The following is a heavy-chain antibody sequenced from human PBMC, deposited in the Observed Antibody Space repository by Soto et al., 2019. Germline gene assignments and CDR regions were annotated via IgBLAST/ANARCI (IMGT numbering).Heavy chain of an antibody. CDR3: ARDLLARIVLIGKRFDP. Sequence: GGSLRLSCTSSGFNCSSYSINGVRPAPGKRLEWVSSISISSSYIYYADAVNGRFTISRDNAKNSLYLQMNSLRAEDTAVYYCARDLLARIVLIGKRFDPWGQATLVTLSS. CDR2: ISISSSYI. V-gene: IGHV3-21*01. J-gene: IGHJ5*02. CDR1: GFNCSSYS. D-gene: IGHD2-8*01.